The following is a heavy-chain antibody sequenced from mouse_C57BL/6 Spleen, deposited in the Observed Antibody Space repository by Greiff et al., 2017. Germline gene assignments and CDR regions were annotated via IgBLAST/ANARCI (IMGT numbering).Heavy chain of an antibody. CDR1: GFSLTSYG. CDR3: ARAYGNYTYYFDY. CDR2: IWSGGST. D-gene: IGHD2-10*02. Sequence: VKLMESGPGLVQPSQSLSITCTVSGFSLTSYGVHWVRQSPGKGLEWLGVIWSGGSTDYNAAFISRLSISKDNSKSQVFFKMNSLQADDTAIYYCARAYGNYTYYFDYWGQGTTLTVSS. V-gene: IGHV2-2*01. J-gene: IGHJ2*01.